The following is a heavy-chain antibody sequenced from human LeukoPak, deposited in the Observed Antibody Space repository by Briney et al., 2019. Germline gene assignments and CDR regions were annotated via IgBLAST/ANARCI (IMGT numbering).Heavy chain of an antibody. Sequence: SETLSLTCSVSGASISTYYWSWIRQPAGKGLEWIGRIYTSRSSGSTNYNPSLKSRVTMSVDTSKNQFSLKLSSVTAADTAVYYCARVGAAQPGDYYYYYYMDVWGKGTTVTVSS. CDR1: GASISTYY. V-gene: IGHV4-4*07. J-gene: IGHJ6*03. CDR2: IYTSRSSGST. D-gene: IGHD6-6*01. CDR3: ARVGAAQPGDYYYYYYMDV.